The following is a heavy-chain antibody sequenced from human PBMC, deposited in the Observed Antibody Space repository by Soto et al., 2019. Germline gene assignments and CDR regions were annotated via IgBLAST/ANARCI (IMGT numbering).Heavy chain of an antibody. CDR1: GFTFSSYG. CDR2: ISYDGSNK. CDR3: AKPSGYSSGWDAESFLPYYYYGMDV. Sequence: QVQLVESGGGVVQPGRSLRLSCAASGFTFSSYGMHWVRQAPGKGLEWVAVISYDGSNKYYADSVKGRFTISRDNSKNTLYLQMNSLRAEDTAVYYCAKPSGYSSGWDAESFLPYYYYGMDVWGQGTTVTVSS. J-gene: IGHJ6*02. V-gene: IGHV3-30*18. D-gene: IGHD6-19*01.